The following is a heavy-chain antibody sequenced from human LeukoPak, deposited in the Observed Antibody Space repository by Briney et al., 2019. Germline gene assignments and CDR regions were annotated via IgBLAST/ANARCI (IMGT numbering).Heavy chain of an antibody. Sequence: SETLSLTCAVYGGSFSGFHWNWIRQPPGKGLEWIGDINHSGSTHYNPSLTSRVTISVDPSKNQFSLNLTSVTAADTAVYFCARPRLLFGSGPILVWGQGTLVTVSS. CDR1: GGSFSGFH. J-gene: IGHJ4*02. V-gene: IGHV4-34*01. D-gene: IGHD3-10*01. CDR2: INHSGST. CDR3: ARPRLLFGSGPILV.